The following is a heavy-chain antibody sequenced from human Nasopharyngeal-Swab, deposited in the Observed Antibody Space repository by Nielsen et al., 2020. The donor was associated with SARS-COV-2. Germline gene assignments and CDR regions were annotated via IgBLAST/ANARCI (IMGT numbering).Heavy chain of an antibody. V-gene: IGHV3-9*01. CDR1: GFTFENYA. D-gene: IGHD1-26*01. Sequence: LSLTCAASGFTFENYAMHWVRQVPGQGLEWVAGTNWNGVNTDYADSVKGRFTIFRDNAKSSLYLQMNSLRPDDTAFFYCAKTSASASSRSSNVPFDLWSQGTMVTVSS. CDR2: TNWNGVNT. J-gene: IGHJ3*01. CDR3: AKTSASASSRSSNVPFDL.